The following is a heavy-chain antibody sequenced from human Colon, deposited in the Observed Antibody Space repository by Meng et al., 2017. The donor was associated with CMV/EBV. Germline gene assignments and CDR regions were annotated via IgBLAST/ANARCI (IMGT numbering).Heavy chain of an antibody. Sequence: GESLKISCATSGFVFSNYNMNWVRQAPGKGLEWVSSISADGTSRHYSDSVKGRFTISSDNAKSSLYLQMDSLRAEDTAVYYCARDHRGALYDNDAFYIWGQGTMVTVSS. CDR3: ARDHRGALYDNDAFYI. D-gene: IGHD5/OR15-5a*01. V-gene: IGHV3-21*06. CDR2: ISADGTSR. CDR1: GFVFSNYN. J-gene: IGHJ3*02.